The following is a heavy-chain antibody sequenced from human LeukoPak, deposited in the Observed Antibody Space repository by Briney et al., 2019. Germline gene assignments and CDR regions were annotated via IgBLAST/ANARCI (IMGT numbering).Heavy chain of an antibody. CDR3: ARDGGAAMVTPDY. D-gene: IGHD5-18*01. CDR1: GGSISRYN. CDR2: IYTSGRT. J-gene: IGHJ4*02. Sequence: PSETLSLTCTVSGGSISRYNWSWIRQRAGKGLEWIGRIYTSGRTNYNPSLKSRVTMSVDTSKNQFSLKLSSVTAADTAVYYCARDGGAAMVTPDYWGQGTLITVSS. V-gene: IGHV4-4*07.